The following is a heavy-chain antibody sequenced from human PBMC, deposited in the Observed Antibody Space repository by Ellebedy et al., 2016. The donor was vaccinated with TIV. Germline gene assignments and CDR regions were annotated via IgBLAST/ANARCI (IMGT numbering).Heavy chain of an antibody. J-gene: IGHJ4*02. D-gene: IGHD2-21*02. CDR3: ARTDPWQPIDD. Sequence: MPSETLSLTCSVSGGSVSSTRYYWAWIRQPPGQGREYIGSVYYSGSPYYNPSFKSRVTLSADTSKNQFSLNLRTVTAEDTAVYYCARTDPWQPIDDWGQGILVSVSS. CDR2: VYYSGSP. V-gene: IGHV4-39*01. CDR1: GGSVSSTRYY.